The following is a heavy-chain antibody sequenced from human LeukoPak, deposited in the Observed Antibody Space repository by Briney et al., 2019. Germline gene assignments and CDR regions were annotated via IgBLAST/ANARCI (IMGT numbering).Heavy chain of an antibody. J-gene: IGHJ3*02. Sequence: PGGSLRLSCVASGLSFSNYWMSWVRQAPGKGLEWVGHAKQDGSETYYVDSVKGRFTVSRDNAKNSLFLQMNSLRVDDTAMYYCARDLPSSGYWYRDAFDKWGQGTMVTVSS. CDR3: ARDLPSSGYWYRDAFDK. CDR1: GLSFSNYW. D-gene: IGHD3-22*01. V-gene: IGHV3-7*01. CDR2: AKQDGSET.